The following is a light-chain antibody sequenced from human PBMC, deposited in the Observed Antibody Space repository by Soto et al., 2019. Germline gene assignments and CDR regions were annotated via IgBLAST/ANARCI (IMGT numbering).Light chain of an antibody. Sequence: EIVLPQSPGTLSLSPGERATLSCRASQSVSSSYLAWYQPKPGQPPRLFIYGASSRATGIPDRFSGSGSGTDFTLTISRLEPEDFAVYYCHQYGTSPWTFGQGTKVDIK. CDR3: HQYGTSPWT. J-gene: IGKJ1*01. CDR2: GAS. CDR1: QSVSSSY. V-gene: IGKV3-20*01.